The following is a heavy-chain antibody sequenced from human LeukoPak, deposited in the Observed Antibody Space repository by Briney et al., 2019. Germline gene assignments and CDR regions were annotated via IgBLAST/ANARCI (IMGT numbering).Heavy chain of an antibody. CDR2: ISSSGSTI. CDR3: ARGYCSSTSCLDAFDI. V-gene: IGHV3-11*01. J-gene: IGHJ3*02. CDR1: GFTFSDYY. D-gene: IGHD2-2*01. Sequence: PGGSLRLSCAASGFTFSDYYMSWIRQAPGKGLEWVSYISSSGSTIYYADSVKGRLTISRDNAKNSLYLQMNSLRAEDTAVYYCARGYCSSTSCLDAFDIWGQGTMVTVSS.